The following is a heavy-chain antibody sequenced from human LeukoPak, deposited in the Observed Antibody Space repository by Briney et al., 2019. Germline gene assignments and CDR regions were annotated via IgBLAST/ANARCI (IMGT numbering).Heavy chain of an antibody. CDR1: GFTFDDYA. Sequence: PGRSLRLSCAASGFTFDDYAMHWVRQAPGKGLEWVSGISWNSGSIGYADSVKGRFTISRDNSKSTLSLQVNSLRAEDTAVYYCAGVGDGGGYYFYYWGQGTLVTVSS. D-gene: IGHD5-12*01. CDR3: AGVGDGGGYYFYY. CDR2: ISWNSGSI. V-gene: IGHV3-9*01. J-gene: IGHJ4*02.